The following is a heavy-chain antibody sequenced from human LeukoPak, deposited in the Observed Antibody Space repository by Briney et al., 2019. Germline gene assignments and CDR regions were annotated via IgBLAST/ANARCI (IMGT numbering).Heavy chain of an antibody. V-gene: IGHV4-38-2*02. CDR3: AREDYDSSGYYRPF. J-gene: IGHJ1*01. D-gene: IGHD3-22*01. Sequence: SETLSLTCGVSGYSLSSGYYWGWIRQPPGKGLEWIGSIYHSGSTYYKPPLKSRVTISVDTSKNQFSLKLNSVTAADTAVYYCAREDYDSSGYYRPFWGQGTLVTVAS. CDR1: GYSLSSGYY. CDR2: IYHSGST.